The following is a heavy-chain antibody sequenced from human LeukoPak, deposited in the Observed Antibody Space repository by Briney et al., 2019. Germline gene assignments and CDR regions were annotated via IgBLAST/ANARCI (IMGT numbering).Heavy chain of an antibody. Sequence: PGRSLRLSCAAPGFTFSSYAMHWVRQAPGKGLEWVAVISYDGSNKYYADSVKGRFTISRDNSKNTLYLQMNSLRAEDTAVYYCAKDPSPLYCSSTSCSPYGMDVWGKGTTVTVSS. CDR3: AKDPSPLYCSSTSCSPYGMDV. V-gene: IGHV3-30*18. CDR2: ISYDGSNK. D-gene: IGHD2-2*01. CDR1: GFTFSSYA. J-gene: IGHJ6*04.